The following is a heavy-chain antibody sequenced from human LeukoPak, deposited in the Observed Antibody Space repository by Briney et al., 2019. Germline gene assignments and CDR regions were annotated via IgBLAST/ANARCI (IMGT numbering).Heavy chain of an antibody. CDR3: ARADTYLDY. V-gene: IGHV4-30-4*08. Sequence: SETLSLTCTVSGGSVSSGDYYWNWIRQPPGKGLEWIGNIYYSGSTSYNPSLESRVTISIDTSKNQFSLNLNSVTAADTAVYYCARADTYLDYWGQGILVTVSS. J-gene: IGHJ4*02. CDR2: IYYSGST. D-gene: IGHD5-18*01. CDR1: GGSVSSGDYY.